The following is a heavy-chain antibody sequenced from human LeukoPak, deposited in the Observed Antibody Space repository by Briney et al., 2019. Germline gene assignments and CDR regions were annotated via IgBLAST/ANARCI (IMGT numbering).Heavy chain of an antibody. V-gene: IGHV3-23*01. CDR3: AKGGSYYYDSSGYYN. CDR1: GFTFSNYA. D-gene: IGHD3-22*01. Sequence: PGGSLRLSCAASGFTFSNYAMSWVRQAPGKGLEWVSGISGSGVTTYYADTVKGRFTISRDNSKNMLYLQMNSLRAEDTAVYYCAKGGSYYYDSSGYYNWGQGTLVTVSS. CDR2: ISGSGVTT. J-gene: IGHJ4*02.